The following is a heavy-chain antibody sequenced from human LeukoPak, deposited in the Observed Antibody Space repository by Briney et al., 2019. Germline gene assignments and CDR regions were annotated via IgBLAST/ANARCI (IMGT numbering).Heavy chain of an antibody. J-gene: IGHJ4*02. CDR2: IRYDGSDK. D-gene: IGHD1-1*01. CDR3: AEDQQLQPFHY. CDR1: GLTFSNYG. Sequence: GGSLRLSCAASGLTFSNYGMHWVRQAPGKGLEWVAFIRYDGSDKFYADYVKGRFTISRDNSRDTLYLQMNSLRVEDTAVYFCAEDQQLQPFHYWGRGTLVAVSS. V-gene: IGHV3-30*02.